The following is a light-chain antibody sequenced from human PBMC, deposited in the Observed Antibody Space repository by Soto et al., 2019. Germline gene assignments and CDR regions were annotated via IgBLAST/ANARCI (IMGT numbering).Light chain of an antibody. J-gene: IGLJ3*02. CDR3: GTWDSRLSSV. CDR1: SSNIGNND. CDR2: DDN. V-gene: IGLV1-51*01. Sequence: QSVLTQPPSVSAAPGQKVTISCSGSSSNIGNNDVSWYQQLPGTAPKLLIYDDNKRPSGIPDRFSGSKSGTSATLYITGLQTGDEADYYCGTWDSRLSSVFGGGTKVTVL.